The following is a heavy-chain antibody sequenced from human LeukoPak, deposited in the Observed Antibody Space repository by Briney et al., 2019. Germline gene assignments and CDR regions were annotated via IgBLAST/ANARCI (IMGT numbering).Heavy chain of an antibody. Sequence: SETLSLTCTVSGGSISSGTHYYNWIRQHPGKGLEWIGYIYYTGVTSYNPSPKSRVTMSVDTSMNQVSLKLSSLTAADTAVYYCAASSGVTLGRFWGQGTLVTVSS. D-gene: IGHD3-16*01. CDR2: IYYTGVT. V-gene: IGHV4-31*03. J-gene: IGHJ4*02. CDR1: GGSISSGTHY. CDR3: AASSGVTLGRF.